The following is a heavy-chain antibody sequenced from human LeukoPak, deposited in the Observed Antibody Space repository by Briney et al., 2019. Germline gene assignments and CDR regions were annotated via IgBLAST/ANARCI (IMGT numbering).Heavy chain of an antibody. J-gene: IGHJ4*02. CDR1: GGSISSYY. V-gene: IGHV4-59*01. CDR2: IYYSGST. CDR3: ARVDTEDYYFDY. D-gene: IGHD5-18*01. Sequence: SETLSLTCTVSGGSISSYYWSWIRQPPGKGLEWIGYIYYSGSTNYNPSPKSRVTISVDTSKNQFSLKLSSVTAADTAVYYCARVDTEDYYFDYWGQGTLVTVSS.